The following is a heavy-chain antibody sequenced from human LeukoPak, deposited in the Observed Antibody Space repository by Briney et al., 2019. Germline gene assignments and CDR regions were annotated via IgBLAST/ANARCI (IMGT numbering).Heavy chain of an antibody. CDR1: GYTFTSYG. J-gene: IGHJ6*02. CDR3: ARDKRGVVGDV. Sequence: ASVKVSCKASGYTFTSYGISWVRQAPGQGLEWMGRINPNSGGTNYAQKFQGRVTMTRDTSISTAYMELSRLRSDDTAVYYCARDKRGVVGDVWGQGTTVTVSS. D-gene: IGHD3-3*01. CDR2: INPNSGGT. V-gene: IGHV1-2*06.